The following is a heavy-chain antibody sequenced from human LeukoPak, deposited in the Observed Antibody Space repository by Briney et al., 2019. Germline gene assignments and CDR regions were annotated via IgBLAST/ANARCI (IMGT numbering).Heavy chain of an antibody. D-gene: IGHD3-16*01. V-gene: IGHV4-39*07. CDR2: IYYSGST. CDR1: GGSISSSSYY. J-gene: IGHJ4*02. Sequence: WETLSLTCTVSGGSISSSSYYWGWIRQPPGKGLEWIGSIYYSGSTYYNPSLKSRVTRSVDTSKNQFSLKLSSVTAADTAVYYCTTGAGWLIDYWGQGILVTVSS. CDR3: TTGAGWLIDY.